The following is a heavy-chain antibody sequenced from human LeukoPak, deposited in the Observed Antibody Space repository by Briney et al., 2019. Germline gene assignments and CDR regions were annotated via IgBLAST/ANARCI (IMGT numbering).Heavy chain of an antibody. CDR1: GFTFSRYS. CDR3: ARARLEGSFDP. CDR2: ISSISSDL. D-gene: IGHD5-12*01. V-gene: IGHV3-48*01. Sequence: GGSLRLSCAASGFTFSRYSMNWVRQAPGKGLEWVSYISSISSDLSYADSVKGRFTISRDNANNSLYLQMNSLRAADTAVYYCARARLEGSFDPWGQGTLVTVSP. J-gene: IGHJ5*02.